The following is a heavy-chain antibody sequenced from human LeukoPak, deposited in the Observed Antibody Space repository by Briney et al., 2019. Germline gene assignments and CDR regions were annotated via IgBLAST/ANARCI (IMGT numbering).Heavy chain of an antibody. CDR3: TRESGAFSPFGF. CDR2: VHLSGAT. CDR1: GGSITTTNW. V-gene: IGHV4-4*02. Sequence: SETLSLTCAVSGGSITTTNWWSWVRQPPGKGLEWIGEVHLSGATNYNLSLESRVSMSIDKSKNHLSLEVTSVTAADTAIYYCTRESGAFSPFGFWGQGTLVTVS. D-gene: IGHD1-26*01. J-gene: IGHJ4*02.